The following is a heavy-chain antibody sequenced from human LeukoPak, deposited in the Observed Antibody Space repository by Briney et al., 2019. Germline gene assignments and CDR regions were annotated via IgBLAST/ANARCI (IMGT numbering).Heavy chain of an antibody. Sequence: PGGSLRLSCAASGFTFDDYAMHWVRQAPGKGLEWVSGISWNSGSIGYADSVKGRFTISRDNAKNSLYLQMNSLRAEDTALYYCARGPDYYGPSTQNFDYWGQGTLVTVSS. CDR3: ARGPDYYGPSTQNFDY. CDR1: GFTFDDYA. CDR2: ISWNSGSI. V-gene: IGHV3-9*01. J-gene: IGHJ4*02. D-gene: IGHD3-10*01.